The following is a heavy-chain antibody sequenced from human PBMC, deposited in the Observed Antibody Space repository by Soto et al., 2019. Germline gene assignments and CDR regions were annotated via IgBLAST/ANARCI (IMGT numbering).Heavy chain of an antibody. D-gene: IGHD6-19*01. CDR3: ARAVAVAADFDY. CDR2: INAGNGNT. V-gene: IGHV1-3*05. Sequence: QVQLVQSGAEEKKPGASVKVSCKASGYTFTGYAMHWVRQAPGQRLEWMGWINAGNGNTKYSQKFQGRVTITRDTSASHAYMELSSLRSEDTAVYYCARAVAVAADFDYWGQGTLVTVSS. CDR1: GYTFTGYA. J-gene: IGHJ4*02.